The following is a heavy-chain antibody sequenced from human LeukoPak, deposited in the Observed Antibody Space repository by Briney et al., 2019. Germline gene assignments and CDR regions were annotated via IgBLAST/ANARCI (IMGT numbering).Heavy chain of an antibody. V-gene: IGHV1-2*02. CDR2: INPNSGGT. CDR3: ARLRDCSSTSCYNFGF. CDR1: GYTFTGYY. J-gene: IGHJ4*02. Sequence: ASVKVSCKASGYTFTGYYMHWVRQAPGQGLEWMGWINPNSGGTNYAQKLQGRVTMTRDTSISTAYMELSRLRSDDTAVYYCARLRDCSSTSCYNFGFWGQGTLVTVSS. D-gene: IGHD2-2*02.